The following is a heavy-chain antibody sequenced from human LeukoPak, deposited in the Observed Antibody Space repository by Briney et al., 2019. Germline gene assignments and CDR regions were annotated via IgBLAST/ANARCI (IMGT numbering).Heavy chain of an antibody. V-gene: IGHV5-51*01. CDR3: ARGGVAPDYWYFDL. CDR1: GXRFSAYW. J-gene: IGHJ2*01. Sequence: GESLKISFKGSGXRFSAYWIAWVRQMPGKGLEWMGIIYPDDSDTRYSPSFQGQVTISADKSVSTAYLQWSSLKASDTAMYYCARGGVAPDYWYFDLWGRGTLVTVSS. D-gene: IGHD2-15*01. CDR2: IYPDDSDT.